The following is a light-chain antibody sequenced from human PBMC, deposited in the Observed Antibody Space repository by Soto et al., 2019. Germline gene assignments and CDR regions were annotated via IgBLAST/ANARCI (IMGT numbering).Light chain of an antibody. J-gene: IGKJ5*01. CDR1: QSVSSY. V-gene: IGKV3-11*01. Sequence: EIVLTQSPATLSLSPGERTTLSCRASQSVSSYLAWYQQKPGQAPRLLMYDASNRATGIPARFSGSGSGTDFTLTSSSLEPEDFAVYYCQQRSNWPITFGQGTRLEIK. CDR3: QQRSNWPIT. CDR2: DAS.